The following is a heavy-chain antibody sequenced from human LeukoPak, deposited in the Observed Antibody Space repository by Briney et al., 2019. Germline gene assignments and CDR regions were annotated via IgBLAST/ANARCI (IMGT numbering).Heavy chain of an antibody. D-gene: IGHD3-10*01. CDR2: IKQECSEK. J-gene: IGHJ5*02. CDR3: ARGFRGADWFDP. V-gene: IGHV3-7*04. CDR1: GFTFSSYW. Sequence: GGSLRLSCAASGFTFSSYWMTWVRQAPGRGLEWVANIKQECSEKYYLDSVKGRFTISRDNANNSLYLQMNSLRGEDTAVYYCARGFRGADWFDPWGQGTLVTVAS.